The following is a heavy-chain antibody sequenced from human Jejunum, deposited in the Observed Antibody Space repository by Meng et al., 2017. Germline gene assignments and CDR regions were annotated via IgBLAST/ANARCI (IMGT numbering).Heavy chain of an antibody. V-gene: IGHV3-23*01. CDR3: AKLIPN. Sequence: GESLKSSCAASGFTFSSHSMSWVRQAPGKGLEWVSSITEGDGTAYYADSMKGRFTISRDNSKNTLYLQMNSLRAEDTAVYYCAKLIPNWGQGTVVTVSS. J-gene: IGHJ4*03. D-gene: IGHD2-2*01. CDR1: GFTFSSHS. CDR2: ITEGDGTA.